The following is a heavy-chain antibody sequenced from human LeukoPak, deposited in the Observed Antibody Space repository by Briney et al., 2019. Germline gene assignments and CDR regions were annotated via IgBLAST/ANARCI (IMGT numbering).Heavy chain of an antibody. CDR2: MSYDGSNE. Sequence: GGSLRLSCAGSGFDLSDYSMHWVRQAPGKGLEWVAFMSYDGSNEFHADSVKGRFTISRDNSKKTLYLQMNSLLSEDTAVYCCARGKGSGAYLIDYWGQGTLVTVSS. D-gene: IGHD1-26*01. CDR3: ARGKGSGAYLIDY. J-gene: IGHJ4*02. CDR1: GFDLSDYS. V-gene: IGHV3-30-3*01.